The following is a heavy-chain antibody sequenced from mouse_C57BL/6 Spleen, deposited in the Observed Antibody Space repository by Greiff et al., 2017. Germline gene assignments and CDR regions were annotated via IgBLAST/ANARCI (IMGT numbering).Heavy chain of an antibody. D-gene: IGHD6-1*01. V-gene: IGHV1-26*01. Sequence: EVQLQQSGPELVKPGASVKISCKASGYTFTDYYMNWVKQSHGKSLEWIGDINPNNGGTSYNQKFKGKATLTVDKSSSTAYMELRSLTSAASAVSCCVLWGFAYWGKGTLVTVSA. CDR1: GYTFTDYY. CDR3: VLWGFAY. J-gene: IGHJ3*01. CDR2: INPNNGGT.